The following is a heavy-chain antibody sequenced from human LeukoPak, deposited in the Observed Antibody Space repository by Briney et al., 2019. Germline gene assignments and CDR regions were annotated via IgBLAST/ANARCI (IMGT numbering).Heavy chain of an antibody. J-gene: IGHJ5*02. CDR3: ARGPMITFGGVPFDP. Sequence: PSETLSLTCTVSGGSISSYYWSWIRQPAGKGLEWIGRIYTSGSTNYNPSLKSRVTMSVDTSKNQFSLKLISVTAADTAVYYCARGPMITFGGVPFDPWGQGTVVTVSS. CDR1: GGSISSYY. V-gene: IGHV4-4*07. D-gene: IGHD3-16*01. CDR2: IYTSGST.